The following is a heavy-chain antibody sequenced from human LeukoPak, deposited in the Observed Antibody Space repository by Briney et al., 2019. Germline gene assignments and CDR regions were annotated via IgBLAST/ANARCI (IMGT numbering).Heavy chain of an antibody. D-gene: IGHD1-14*01. CDR1: GFTFSSYG. J-gene: IGHJ4*02. CDR3: ARDLTLSEKFFDY. Sequence: PGGSLRLSCAASGFTFSSYGMSWVRQAPGKGLEWVSSITSSGGGTYYADSVKGRFTVSRGNSKNTLYLQMNSLSAEDTAIYYCARDLTLSEKFFDYWGQGTLVTVSS. CDR2: ITSSGGGT. V-gene: IGHV3-23*01.